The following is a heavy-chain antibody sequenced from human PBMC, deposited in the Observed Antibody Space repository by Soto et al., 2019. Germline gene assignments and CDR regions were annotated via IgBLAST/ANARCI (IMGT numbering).Heavy chain of an antibody. V-gene: IGHV4-39*01. J-gene: IGHJ4*02. CDR3: ARQRTSVVTQAYLDV. CDR2: IYYSGST. D-gene: IGHD2-21*02. Sequence: SGTLSLTSTASGDSISSRSYYWGWIRQTPGKGLEWIGSIYYSGSTYNNPSLRSRVSMSIDTSKDQFSLKLKSVTAADTALYFCARQRTSVVTQAYLDVWGQGSLVT. CDR1: GDSISSRSYY.